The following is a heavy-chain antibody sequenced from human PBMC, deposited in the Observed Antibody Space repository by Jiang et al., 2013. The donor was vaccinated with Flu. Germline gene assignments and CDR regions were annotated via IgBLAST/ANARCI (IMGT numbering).Heavy chain of an antibody. CDR1: GGSISNYY. CDR3: ARLNYYGSGTYYNVYYFDF. D-gene: IGHD3-10*01. Sequence: GLVKPSETLSLTCTVSGGSISNYYWTWIRQPPGKGLEWIGYIYHSGSTNYNPSLKSRVAMSVDTSKNQFSLKFSSVTAADTAVYYCARLNYYGSGTYYNVYYFDFWGQGTLVTVSS. J-gene: IGHJ4*02. CDR2: IYHSGST. V-gene: IGHV4-59*08.